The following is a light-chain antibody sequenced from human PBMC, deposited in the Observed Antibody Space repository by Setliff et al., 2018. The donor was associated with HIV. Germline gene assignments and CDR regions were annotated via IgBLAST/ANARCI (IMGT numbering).Light chain of an antibody. J-gene: IGLJ2*01. V-gene: IGLV2-11*01. Sequence: QSVLTQPRSVSGSPGQSVTISCTGTSSDIGGYNYVSWYQQHPGKAPKLIIYEVTKRPSGVPDHFSASKSGNTASLTISGLQAEDEADYYCCSFAGGFTPVLFGGGTKATVL. CDR2: EVT. CDR3: CSFAGGFTPVL. CDR1: SSDIGGYNY.